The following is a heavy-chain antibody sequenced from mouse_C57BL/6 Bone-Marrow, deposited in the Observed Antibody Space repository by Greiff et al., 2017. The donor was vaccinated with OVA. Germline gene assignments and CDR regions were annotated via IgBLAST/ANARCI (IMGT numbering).Heavy chain of an antibody. Sequence: EVQLVESGGDLVKPGGSLKLSCAASGFTFRNYGMSLVRQTPDKRLEWVATISSGGSYTYYPDSVKGRFTISRDNAKNTLYLQMSSLKSEDTAMYYCARPRAGSFAYWGQGTLVTVSA. CDR2: ISSGGSYT. J-gene: IGHJ3*01. CDR1: GFTFRNYG. D-gene: IGHD3-1*01. CDR3: ARPRAGSFAY. V-gene: IGHV5-6*01.